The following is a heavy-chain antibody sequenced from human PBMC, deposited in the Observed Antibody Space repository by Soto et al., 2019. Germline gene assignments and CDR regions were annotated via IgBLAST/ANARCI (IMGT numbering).Heavy chain of an antibody. CDR1: GFIFSDYV. D-gene: IGHD2-8*02. CDR2: ISYDGTNK. J-gene: IGHJ3*01. V-gene: IGHV3-30*04. Sequence: QVQLVQSGGGVVQPGTSLRLSCAASGFIFSDYVMYWFRQTPGKGLEWMAVISYDGTNKHYANSEKGRFFISRDNSNNTLYLQMSSLRPEDTAIYYCARENTGLYQGDCDVWGRGTLVAVSS. CDR3: ARENTGLYQGDCDV.